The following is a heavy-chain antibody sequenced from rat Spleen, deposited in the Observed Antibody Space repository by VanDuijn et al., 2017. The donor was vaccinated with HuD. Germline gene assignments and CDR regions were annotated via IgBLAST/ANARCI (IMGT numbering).Heavy chain of an antibody. Sequence: VQLVESGGGSVQPGGSMKLSCAASGFTFSNYGMAWVRQPPGKGLEWMGRMRYDGDTSYNSALRSRLRVTRDTSKNQVFLKMDSLQTDDTAIYYCSRAIAADYVMAAWGQGASVTVSS. J-gene: IGHJ4*01. V-gene: IGHV2S30*01. CDR3: SRAIAADYVMAA. CDR1: GFTFSNYG. CDR2: MRYDGDT. D-gene: IGHD1-2*01.